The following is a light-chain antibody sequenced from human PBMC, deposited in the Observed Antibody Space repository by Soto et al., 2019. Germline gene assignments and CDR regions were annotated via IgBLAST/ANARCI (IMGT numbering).Light chain of an antibody. CDR3: QQYNNWPPIT. CDR2: GAS. V-gene: IGKV3-15*01. J-gene: IGKJ5*01. Sequence: EIVMTQSPATLSVSPGERATLSCRASQSVAGNLAWYQQKPGQAPRLLIYGASTRATGIPARFSGNGSGTEFTLTISSLQSEDFAVYHCQQYNNWPPITFGQGTRLEIK. CDR1: QSVAGN.